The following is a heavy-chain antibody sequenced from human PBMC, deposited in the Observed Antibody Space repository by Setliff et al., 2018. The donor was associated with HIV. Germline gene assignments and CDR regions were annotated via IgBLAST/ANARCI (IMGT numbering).Heavy chain of an antibody. Sequence: SETLSLTCAVSGYSISSGSYYWSWIRQPAGKGLEWIGRIWTSGSTNYNPSLKSRVTISVDTSKNQFSLKLSSVTAADTAVYYCARVQMAYAAFDVWGQGTMVTVSS. CDR2: IWTSGST. D-gene: IGHD4-17*01. CDR1: GYSISSGSYY. CDR3: ARVQMAYAAFDV. J-gene: IGHJ3*01. V-gene: IGHV4-61*02.